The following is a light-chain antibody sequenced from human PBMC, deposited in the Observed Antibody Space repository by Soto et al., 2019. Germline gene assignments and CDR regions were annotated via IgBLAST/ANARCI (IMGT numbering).Light chain of an antibody. Sequence: QSVLTQPASVSGSPGQSITISCTGTSSNVGNFNVVSWYQQHPGKAPKVIIYDVSERPSGVSHRFSGSKSGNTASLTISGLQDEEEAAYYCCSYAGSGTNVFGTGTKVTV. J-gene: IGLJ1*01. CDR3: CSYAGSGTNV. V-gene: IGLV2-23*02. CDR2: DVS. CDR1: SSNVGNFNV.